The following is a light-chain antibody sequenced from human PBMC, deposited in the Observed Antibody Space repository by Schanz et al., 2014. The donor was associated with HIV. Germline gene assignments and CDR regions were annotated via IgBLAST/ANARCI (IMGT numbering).Light chain of an antibody. CDR1: SSDVGNYNY. CDR2: DVS. V-gene: IGLV2-14*03. J-gene: IGLJ2*01. Sequence: QSALTQPASVSGSPGQSITISCTGTSSDVGNYNYVSWYQQLPGKAPKLMIYDVSNRASGVSNRFSGPKSGNTASLTISGLQAEDETDYYCSSCTSSSTVLFGGGTKLTVL. CDR3: SSCTSSSTVL.